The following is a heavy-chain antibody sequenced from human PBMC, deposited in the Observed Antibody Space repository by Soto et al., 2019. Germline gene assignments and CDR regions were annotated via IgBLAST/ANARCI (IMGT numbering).Heavy chain of an antibody. CDR3: ARPRGSSWYYYGMDV. CDR2: ISYDGSNK. D-gene: IGHD6-13*01. J-gene: IGHJ6*02. CDR1: GFPFSSYA. Sequence: QVQLVESGGGVVQPGRSLRLSCAASGFPFSSYAMHWVRQAPGKGLEWVAVISYDGSNKYYADSVKGRFTISRDNSKNTLYLQMNSLRAEDTAVYYCARPRGSSWYYYGMDVLGQGTTVTVSS. V-gene: IGHV3-30-3*01.